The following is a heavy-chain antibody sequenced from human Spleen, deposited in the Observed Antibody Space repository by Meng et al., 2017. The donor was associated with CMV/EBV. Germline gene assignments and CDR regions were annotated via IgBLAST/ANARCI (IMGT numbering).Heavy chain of an antibody. CDR1: GGSISSYY. Sequence: SETLSLTCTVSGGSISSYYWSWIRQPPGRGLEWIGNIHYSGSSNYNPSLKGPVTMSVATSEDQFSLRLNSVTAADTAVYYCARGHTNSGSFVGYYALDVWGQGATVTVSS. V-gene: IGHV4-59*01. D-gene: IGHD1-26*01. CDR2: IHYSGSS. CDR3: ARGHTNSGSFVGYYALDV. J-gene: IGHJ6*02.